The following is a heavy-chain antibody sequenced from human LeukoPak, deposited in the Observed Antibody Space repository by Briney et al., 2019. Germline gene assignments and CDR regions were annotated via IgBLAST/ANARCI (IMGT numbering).Heavy chain of an antibody. J-gene: IGHJ6*02. CDR1: GYTFTTYA. D-gene: IGHD6-6*01. V-gene: IGHV1-46*01. CDR2: INPSGGST. CDR3: ARDRPARHGMDV. Sequence: ASVKVSCKASGYTFTTYAMHWVRQAPGQGLEWMGIINPSGGSTSYAQKFQGRVTMTRDTPTSTVYMELSSLRSEDTAVYYCARDRPARHGMDVWGQGTTVTVSS.